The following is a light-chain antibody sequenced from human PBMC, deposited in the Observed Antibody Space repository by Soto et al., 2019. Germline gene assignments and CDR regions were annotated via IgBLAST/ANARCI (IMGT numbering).Light chain of an antibody. J-gene: IGKJ2*01. Sequence: DIQMTQSPPSLSASVGDRVTITCRASETITDFLNWYQLKPGKAPKLLIYSASNLQPGVPSRFSGSGYGTDFTLTLSGLQHEDSATYYCQHYGTSLYTFGQGTKLEIK. CDR1: ETITDF. V-gene: IGKV1-39*01. CDR2: SAS. CDR3: QHYGTSLYT.